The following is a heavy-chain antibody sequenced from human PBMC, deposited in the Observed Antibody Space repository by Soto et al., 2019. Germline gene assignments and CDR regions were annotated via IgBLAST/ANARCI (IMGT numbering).Heavy chain of an antibody. CDR2: IYYSGST. Sequence: PSETLSLTCTVSGGSIGSYYWSWIRQPPGKGLEWIGYIYYSGSTNYNPSLKSRVTISVDTSKNQFSLKLSSVTAADTAVYYCARGPPEWELPRLDYWGQGTLVTVSS. V-gene: IGHV4-59*01. CDR3: ARGPPEWELPRLDY. D-gene: IGHD1-26*01. J-gene: IGHJ4*02. CDR1: GGSIGSYY.